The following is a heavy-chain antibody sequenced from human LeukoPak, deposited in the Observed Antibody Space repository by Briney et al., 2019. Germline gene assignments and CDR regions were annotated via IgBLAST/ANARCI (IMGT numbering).Heavy chain of an antibody. V-gene: IGHV4-59*01. CDR3: ARILRNSWFDP. J-gene: IGHJ5*02. CDR2: ISYSGST. CDR1: GGSISSYY. D-gene: IGHD3-9*01. Sequence: SETLSLTCTVSGGSISSYYCSWIRQPPGKGLEWIGYISYSGSTNYNPSLKSRVTISVDTSKNQFSLKLSSVTAADTAVYYCARILRNSWFDPWGQGTLVTVSS.